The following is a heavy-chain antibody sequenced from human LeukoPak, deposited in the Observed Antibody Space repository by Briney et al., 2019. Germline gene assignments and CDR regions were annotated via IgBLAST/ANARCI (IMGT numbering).Heavy chain of an antibody. Sequence: GGSLRLSCAASGFTFSNYWMHWVRQAPGKGLVWVSRINGDGSSTSYLDSVKGRFSISRDNAKNTLHLQMNSLRAKDTAVYYCARDAQGLRYWGQGTLVTVSS. CDR2: INGDGSST. D-gene: IGHD6-19*01. CDR3: ARDAQGLRY. J-gene: IGHJ4*02. V-gene: IGHV3-74*01. CDR1: GFTFSNYW.